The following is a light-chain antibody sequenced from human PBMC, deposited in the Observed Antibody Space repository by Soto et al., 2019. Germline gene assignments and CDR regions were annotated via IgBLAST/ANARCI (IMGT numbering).Light chain of an antibody. CDR1: QSAGDR. Sequence: EIVITQSPATLSVSPGERVTLSCRASQSAGDRLAWYQQKPGQGPRLLIYGASTRANDVPVRFSGSGSGTEFTLTISSLQSEDFAVYYCQQYKDWPPITFGQGTKVEI. CDR3: QQYKDWPPIT. V-gene: IGKV3-15*01. CDR2: GAS. J-gene: IGKJ1*01.